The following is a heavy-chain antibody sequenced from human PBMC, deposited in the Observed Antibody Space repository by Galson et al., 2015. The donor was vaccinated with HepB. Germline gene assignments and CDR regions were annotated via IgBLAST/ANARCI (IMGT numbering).Heavy chain of an antibody. CDR1: GYTFTSYY. J-gene: IGHJ6*02. CDR3: ARDPSYDYVWGSYRPHRSKYGMDV. D-gene: IGHD3-16*02. Sequence: SVKVSCKASGYTFTSYYMHWVRQAPGQGLEWMGIINPSGGSTSYAQKFQGRVTMTRDTSTSTVYMELSSLRSEDTAVYYCARDPSYDYVWGSYRPHRSKYGMDVWGQGTTVTVSS. CDR2: INPSGGST. V-gene: IGHV1-46*01.